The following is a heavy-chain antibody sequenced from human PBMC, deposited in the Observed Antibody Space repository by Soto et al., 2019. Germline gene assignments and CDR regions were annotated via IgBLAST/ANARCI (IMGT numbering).Heavy chain of an antibody. CDR1: GYTFSNYG. V-gene: IGHV1-18*01. CDR2: ISAYNGNT. D-gene: IGHD3-22*01. CDR3: ARGRSGYYYGTHVDD. J-gene: IGHJ4*02. Sequence: ASVKVSCKASGYTFSNYGISWVRQAPGQGLEWMGWISAYNGNTNYAQKLQGRVTMTTDTSTSTAYMELRSLRSDDTALYYCARGRSGYYYGTHVDDWGQGTRVTVSS.